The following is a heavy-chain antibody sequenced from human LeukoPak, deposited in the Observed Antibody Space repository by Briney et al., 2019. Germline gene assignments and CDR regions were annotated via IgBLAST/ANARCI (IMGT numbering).Heavy chain of an antibody. J-gene: IGHJ6*03. D-gene: IGHD1-26*01. CDR2: IKQDGSEK. CDR1: GFTFSSYW. CDR3: AREVRSSGSYHRVHYYYMDV. V-gene: IGHV3-7*01. Sequence: PGGSLRLSCAASGFTFSSYWMSWVRQAPGKGLEWVANIKQDGSEKYYVDSVKGRFTLYRDNPKNSLYLQMNSLRGEDTAVYYCAREVRSSGSYHRVHYYYMDVWGKGTTVTVSS.